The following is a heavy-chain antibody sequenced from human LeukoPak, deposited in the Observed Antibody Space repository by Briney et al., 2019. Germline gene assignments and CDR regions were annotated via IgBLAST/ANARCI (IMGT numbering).Heavy chain of an antibody. D-gene: IGHD2/OR15-2a*01. Sequence: GGSLRLSCAASGFTFSSYGMSWVRQAPGKGLGWLAFIRYDGSNTYYADSVKGRFTVSRDDSKNTLYLQMNSLRGDDTAVYYCAKDGTSYYYIYYWGQGTLVTVSS. CDR2: IRYDGSNT. V-gene: IGHV3-30*02. CDR3: AKDGTSYYYIYY. CDR1: GFTFSSYG. J-gene: IGHJ4*02.